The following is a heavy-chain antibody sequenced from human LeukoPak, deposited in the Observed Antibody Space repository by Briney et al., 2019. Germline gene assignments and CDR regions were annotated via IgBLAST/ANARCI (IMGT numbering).Heavy chain of an antibody. J-gene: IGHJ6*03. Sequence: SETLSLTCSVSGDSIGSHFWSWIRQPPGKGPEWIGYIHHSGMTNYNSALKSRASLSVDTSTNQFSLKLTSVTAADTAFYFCAREASSDPRLSSYFLDVWGEGTAVTVSS. D-gene: IGHD6-19*01. CDR2: IHHSGMT. CDR1: GDSIGSHF. V-gene: IGHV4-59*11. CDR3: AREASSDPRLSSYFLDV.